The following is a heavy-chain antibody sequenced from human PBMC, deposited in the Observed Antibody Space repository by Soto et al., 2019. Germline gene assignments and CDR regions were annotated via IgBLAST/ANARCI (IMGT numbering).Heavy chain of an antibody. D-gene: IGHD5-18*01. CDR1: GDSFSGYN. Sequence: QVQLQQWGAGLLKPSETLSLTCAVYGDSFSGYNLNWIRQPPVKGLEWIGQINHGGSTAYNPSLKSRVTISVDTSENQFSLQLGFVTAADTAVYYCARGGSRYGADAFDVWGQGTLVTVSS. CDR3: ARGGSRYGADAFDV. V-gene: IGHV4-34*01. CDR2: INHGGST. J-gene: IGHJ3*01.